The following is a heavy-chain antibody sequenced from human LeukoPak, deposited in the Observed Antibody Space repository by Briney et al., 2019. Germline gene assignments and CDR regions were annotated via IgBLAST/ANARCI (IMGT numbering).Heavy chain of an antibody. CDR1: GGSFSGYY. CDR3: ARSYSSGWYRGLSGYYFDY. D-gene: IGHD6-19*01. Sequence: PSETLSLTCAVYGGSFSGYYWSWIRQPPGKGLEWIGEINHSGSTNYNPSLKSRVTISVDTSKNQFSLKLSSVTAADTAVYYCARSYSSGWYRGLSGYYFDYWGQGTLVTVSS. V-gene: IGHV4-34*01. CDR2: INHSGST. J-gene: IGHJ4*02.